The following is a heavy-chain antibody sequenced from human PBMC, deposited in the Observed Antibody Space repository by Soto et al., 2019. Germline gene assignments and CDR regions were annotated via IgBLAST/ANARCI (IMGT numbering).Heavy chain of an antibody. V-gene: IGHV4-39*01. CDR2: IYYSGNT. Sequence: SETLSLTCTVSGGSIGSSSYYWGWIRQSPGKGLEWIGNIYYSGNTFYDPSLQSRVAISVDTSKNQFYLHLSSVTAADTAIFYCASIAAPGTTHFDFWGQGTLVTVSS. CDR3: ASIAAPGTTHFDF. J-gene: IGHJ4*02. CDR1: GGSIGSSSYY. D-gene: IGHD6-13*01.